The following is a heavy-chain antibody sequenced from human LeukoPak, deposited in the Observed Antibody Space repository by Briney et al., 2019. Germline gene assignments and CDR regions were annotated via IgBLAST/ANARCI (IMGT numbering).Heavy chain of an antibody. V-gene: IGHV3-23*01. D-gene: IGHD6-19*01. CDR2: FSGSGGST. CDR1: GFTFSSCA. Sequence: PGGSLRLSCAASGFTFSSCAMSWVRQAPGKGLEWVSAFSGSGGSTYYADSVKGRFTISRDNSKNTLYLQMNSLRADDTAVYHCARGGIAVASDYWGQGTLVTVSS. CDR3: ARGGIAVASDY. J-gene: IGHJ4*02.